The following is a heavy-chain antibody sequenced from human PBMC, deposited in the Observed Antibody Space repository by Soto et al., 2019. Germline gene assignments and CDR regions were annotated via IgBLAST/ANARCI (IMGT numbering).Heavy chain of an antibody. CDR3: VKDDRILGRRYFDL. D-gene: IGHD2-15*01. V-gene: IGHV3-23*01. Sequence: GGSLRLACAACGLTFSSYAMAWVRQAPGKGLEWVSSISFSDGGTYYADSVKGRLTISRDNSKNTLFLQMNSLRVEDTAVYYCVKDDRILGRRYFDLWGRGTLVTVSS. CDR2: ISFSDGGT. CDR1: GLTFSSYA. J-gene: IGHJ2*01.